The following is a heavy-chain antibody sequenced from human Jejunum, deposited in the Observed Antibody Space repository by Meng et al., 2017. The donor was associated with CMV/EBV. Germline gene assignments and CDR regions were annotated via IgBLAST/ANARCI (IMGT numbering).Heavy chain of an antibody. CDR2: IRNDGSNK. J-gene: IGHJ4*02. D-gene: IGHD6-6*01. CDR1: GFTFSTYG. V-gene: IGHV3-30*02. Sequence: VELVESGGGWVQPGESLRLSCATSGFTFSTYGMRWVRQAPGKGLEWVTFIRNDGSNKYYVDSVKGRFTTSRDNSKNTVYLQVNSLRVEDTAVYYCVKEGLEYWGQGTLVTVSS. CDR3: VKEGLEY.